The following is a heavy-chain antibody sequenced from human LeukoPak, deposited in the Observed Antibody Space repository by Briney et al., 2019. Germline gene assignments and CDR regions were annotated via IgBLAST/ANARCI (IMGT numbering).Heavy chain of an antibody. D-gene: IGHD2-2*01. CDR1: GFTFSSYG. J-gene: IGHJ4*02. CDR3: AKGVPYQLATFFDY. CDR2: ISGSGGST. Sequence: PGGSLRLSCAASGFTFSSYGMHWVRQAPGKGLEWVSAISGSGGSTYYADSVKGRFTISRDNSKNTLYLQMNSLRAEDTAVYYCAKGVPYQLATFFDYWGQGTLVTVSS. V-gene: IGHV3-23*01.